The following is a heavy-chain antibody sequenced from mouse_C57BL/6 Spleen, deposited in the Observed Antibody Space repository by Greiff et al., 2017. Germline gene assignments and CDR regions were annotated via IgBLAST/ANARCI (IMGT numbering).Heavy chain of an antibody. CDR2: IDPSDSYT. V-gene: IGHV1-69*01. CDR1: GYTFTSYW. D-gene: IGHD2-3*01. J-gene: IGHJ3*01. Sequence: QVQLQQPGAELVMPGASVKLSCKASGYTFTSYWMHWVKQRPGQGLEWIGEIDPSDSYTNYNQKFKGKSTLTVDKSSSTAYMQLSSLTSHYSAVYYCARKGDDGYLVWFAYWGQGTLVTVSA. CDR3: ARKGDDGYLVWFAY.